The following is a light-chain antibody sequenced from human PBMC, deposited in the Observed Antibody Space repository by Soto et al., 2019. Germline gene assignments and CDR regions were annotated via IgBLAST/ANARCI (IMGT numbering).Light chain of an antibody. V-gene: IGKV1-5*03. CDR1: QSLSYW. Sequence: DIQMTQSPSTLSASVGDTVTITGRASQSLSYWLAWYQQKPGQAPKLLIHKASTLESGVPSRFSGSGSGTEFTLTISSLQPDDFATFYCQQYDRFPYSFGHGTKLEIK. CDR2: KAS. J-gene: IGKJ2*03. CDR3: QQYDRFPYS.